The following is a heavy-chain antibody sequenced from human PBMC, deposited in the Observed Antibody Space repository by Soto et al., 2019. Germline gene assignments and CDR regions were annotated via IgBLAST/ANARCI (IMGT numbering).Heavy chain of an antibody. D-gene: IGHD3-16*01. V-gene: IGHV1-69*13. J-gene: IGHJ6*02. Sequence: AASVKVSCKASGGTFSSYAISWVRQAPGQGLEWMGGIIPIFGTANYAQKFQGRVTITADESTSTAYMELSSLRSEDTAVYYCARVYANYYYGMDVWGQGTTVTVSS. CDR3: ARVYANYYYGMDV. CDR1: GGTFSSYA. CDR2: IIPIFGTA.